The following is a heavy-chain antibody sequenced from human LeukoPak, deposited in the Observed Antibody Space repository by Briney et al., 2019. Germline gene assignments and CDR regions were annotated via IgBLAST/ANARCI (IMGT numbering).Heavy chain of an antibody. V-gene: IGHV3-74*01. CDR3: ARRAPSGNYSIPYFDH. CDR1: GFHFSSHW. Sequence: GGSLRLSCAASGFHFSSHWMHWVRQVSGKGLVWVSRINSDGRTTSYADSVKGRFTISRDNIKNILYLQMNSLRVVDTAVYYCARRAPSGNYSIPYFDHWGQGTLVTVSS. CDR2: INSDGRTT. J-gene: IGHJ4*02. D-gene: IGHD1-26*01.